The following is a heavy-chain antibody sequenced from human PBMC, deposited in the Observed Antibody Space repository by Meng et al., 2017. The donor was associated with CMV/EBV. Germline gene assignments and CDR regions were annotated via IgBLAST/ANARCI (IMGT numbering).Heavy chain of an antibody. V-gene: IGHV3-30*02. CDR2: IRYDGSNK. J-gene: IGHJ6*02. D-gene: IGHD5-12*01. CDR1: GFTFSSYG. CDR3: AKDRGYSGDDYLGYGMDV. Sequence: GGSLSPSCAASGFTFSSYGMHWVRQAPGKGLEWVAFIRYDGSNKYYADSVKGRFTISRDNSKNTLYLQMNSLRAEDTAVYYCAKDRGYSGDDYLGYGMDVWGQGTTVTVSS.